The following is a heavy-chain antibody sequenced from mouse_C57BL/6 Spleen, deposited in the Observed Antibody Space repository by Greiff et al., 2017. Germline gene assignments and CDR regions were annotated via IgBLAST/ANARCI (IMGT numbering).Heavy chain of an antibody. Sequence: VQLQQPGAELVKPGASVKLSCKASGYTFTSYWMPWVKQRPGQGLEWIGEIDPSDSYTNYNQKFKGKATLTVDTSSSTAYMQLSSLTSEDSAVYYCARGGSSYYFDYWGQGTTLTVSS. CDR3: ARGGSSYYFDY. J-gene: IGHJ2*01. CDR2: IDPSDSYT. V-gene: IGHV1-50*01. CDR1: GYTFTSYW. D-gene: IGHD1-1*01.